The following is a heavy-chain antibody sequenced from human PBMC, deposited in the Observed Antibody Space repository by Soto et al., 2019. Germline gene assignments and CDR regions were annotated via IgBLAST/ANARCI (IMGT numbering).Heavy chain of an antibody. D-gene: IGHD3-10*01. CDR3: ARRSMVRGVYIVDP. V-gene: IGHV3-66*04. J-gene: IGHJ5*02. CDR2: IYSGGST. Sequence: GGSLSLSCAASGFTVSSNYMSWVRQAPGKGLEWVSVIYSGGSTYYADSVQGRFTISRDNYKNTLYLQMNSLSAEDTAVYYCARRSMVRGVYIVDPWGQGTLVTVSS. CDR1: GFTVSSNY.